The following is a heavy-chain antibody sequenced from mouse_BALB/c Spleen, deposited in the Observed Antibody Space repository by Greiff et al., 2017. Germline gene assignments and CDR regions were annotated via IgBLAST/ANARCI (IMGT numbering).Heavy chain of an antibody. J-gene: IGHJ3*01. V-gene: IGHV2-9*02. Sequence: VQLVESGPGLVAPSQSLSITCTVSGFSLTSYGVHWVRQPPGKGLEWLGVIWAGGSTNYNSALMSRLSISKDNSKSQVFLKMNSLQTDDTAMYYCVGDGYYWFAYWGQGTLVTVSA. D-gene: IGHD2-3*01. CDR3: VGDGYYWFAY. CDR1: GFSLTSYG. CDR2: IWAGGST.